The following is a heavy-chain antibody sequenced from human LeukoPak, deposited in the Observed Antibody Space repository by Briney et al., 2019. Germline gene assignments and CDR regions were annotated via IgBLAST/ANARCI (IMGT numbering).Heavy chain of an antibody. Sequence: GASLRLSCAASGFTFSSYAMSWVRQAPGKGLEWVSAISGSGGSTHYADSVKGRFIISRDNSKNTLYLQMNSLRAEDTAVYYCAKVGLYDYVWGSYRSLGVFDYWGQGTLVTVSS. J-gene: IGHJ4*02. CDR1: GFTFSSYA. CDR3: AKVGLYDYVWGSYRSLGVFDY. V-gene: IGHV3-23*01. CDR2: ISGSGGST. D-gene: IGHD3-16*02.